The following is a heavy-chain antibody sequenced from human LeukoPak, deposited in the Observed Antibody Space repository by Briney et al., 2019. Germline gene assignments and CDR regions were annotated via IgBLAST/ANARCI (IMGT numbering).Heavy chain of an antibody. D-gene: IGHD1-1*01. CDR2: IDNSGST. Sequence: PSETLSLTCTVSGYSISSGYYWGWIRQPPGKGLEWIGYIDNSGSTKYNPYLKNRVSISVDTSKNQVSLELRSVTAADTALYFCATYNWFFDLWGRGTLVTVSS. CDR3: ATYNWFFDL. V-gene: IGHV4-38-2*02. J-gene: IGHJ2*01. CDR1: GYSISSGYY.